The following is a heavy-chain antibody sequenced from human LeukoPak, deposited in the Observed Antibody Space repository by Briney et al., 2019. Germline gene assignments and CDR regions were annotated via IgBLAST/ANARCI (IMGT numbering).Heavy chain of an antibody. D-gene: IGHD4-23*01. Sequence: GGSLRLSCVASGFTFRSHGMHWVRQAPGRGLEWVSLVAFDGSSKYYADSVRGRFTISRDNSKDTLDLQMNSLRAEDTALYYCARWNCGNSVGGLDVWGQGTTVTVSS. V-gene: IGHV3-33*01. CDR3: ARWNCGNSVGGLDV. CDR1: GFTFRSHG. J-gene: IGHJ6*02. CDR2: VAFDGSSK.